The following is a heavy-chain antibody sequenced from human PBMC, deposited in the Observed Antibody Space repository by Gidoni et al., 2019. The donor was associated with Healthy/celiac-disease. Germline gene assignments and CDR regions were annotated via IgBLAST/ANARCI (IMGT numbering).Heavy chain of an antibody. D-gene: IGHD6-13*01. CDR2: ITPGDSDT. V-gene: IGHV5-51*01. CDR3: ATLSSSWYGYNWFDP. J-gene: IGHJ5*02. CDR1: GYSFTSYW. Sequence: EVQLVQSGAEVKKPGESLKISCKGSGYSFTSYWIGWVRQMPVKGLEWMGSITPGDSDTRYSPSFHGPVTISAYKSISTSYLQWSSLKASDTAMYYCATLSSSWYGYNWFDPWGQGTLVTVSS.